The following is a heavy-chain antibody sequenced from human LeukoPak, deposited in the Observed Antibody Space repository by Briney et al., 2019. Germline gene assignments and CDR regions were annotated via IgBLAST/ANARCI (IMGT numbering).Heavy chain of an antibody. CDR2: ISAYTGNT. V-gene: IGHV1-18*01. D-gene: IGHD5-24*01. Sequence: AAVKVSCKASGYTFTSYGISWVRQAPGQGLEGMGWISAYTGNTNYAQKLQGRVTMTPDISTSTAYMELRSLRSDDTAVYYCARDREMATIDPWGEGTLVTLSS. CDR1: GYTFTSYG. J-gene: IGHJ5*02. CDR3: ARDREMATIDP.